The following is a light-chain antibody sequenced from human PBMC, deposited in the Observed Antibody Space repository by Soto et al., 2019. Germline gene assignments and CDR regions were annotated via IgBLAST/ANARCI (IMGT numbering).Light chain of an antibody. V-gene: IGKV3-20*01. J-gene: IGKJ1*01. Sequence: EIVLTQSPGTLSLSPGERATLSCRASQSVSSNYLAWYQQKPGQAPGLLIHGASSRATGIPDRFTGSGSGTDFTLTINRVEPEDFAVYFCQQYAGSPRTFGQGTKVDIK. CDR1: QSVSSNY. CDR2: GAS. CDR3: QQYAGSPRT.